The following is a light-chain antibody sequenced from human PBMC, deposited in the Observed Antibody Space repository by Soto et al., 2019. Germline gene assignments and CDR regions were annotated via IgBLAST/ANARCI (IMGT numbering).Light chain of an antibody. CDR3: QPYNFWHPLT. V-gene: IGKV3-15*01. J-gene: IGKJ4*01. CDR1: QSVNSN. Sequence: EIVMTQSPATLSVSPGERATLSCRASQSVNSNLAWYRQKPGQAPRLLISDASTRATGVPARFSGSGSGTEFTLPISSLQSDDSGLSYCQPYNFWHPLTFGGGTKVEIK. CDR2: DAS.